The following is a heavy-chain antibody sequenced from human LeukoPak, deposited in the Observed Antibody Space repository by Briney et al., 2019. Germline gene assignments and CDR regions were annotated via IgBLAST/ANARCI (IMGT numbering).Heavy chain of an antibody. Sequence: SETLSLTCTVSGGSISSSSYYWGWIRQPPGKGLEWLGSIYYSGSTYYNPSLKSRVTISVDTSKNQFSLKLSSVTAADTAVYYCARHGAILWFGELLSDAFDIWGQGTMVTVSS. CDR1: GGSISSSSYY. J-gene: IGHJ3*02. CDR2: IYYSGST. CDR3: ARHGAILWFGELLSDAFDI. V-gene: IGHV4-39*01. D-gene: IGHD3-10*01.